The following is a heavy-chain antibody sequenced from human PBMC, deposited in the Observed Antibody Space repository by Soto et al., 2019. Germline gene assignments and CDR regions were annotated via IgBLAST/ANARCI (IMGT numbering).Heavy chain of an antibody. CDR3: ARESKYDTSGYPPWFAP. CDR2: IYYSGST. CDR1: GGSISSGDYY. V-gene: IGHV4-30-4*01. Sequence: SETLSLTCTVSGGSISSGDYYWSWIRQPPGKGLEWIGYIYYSGSTYYNPSLKSRVTISVDTSKNQFSLKLSSVTAADTAVYYCARESKYDTSGYPPWFAPWGQGTLVTV. D-gene: IGHD3-22*01. J-gene: IGHJ5*02.